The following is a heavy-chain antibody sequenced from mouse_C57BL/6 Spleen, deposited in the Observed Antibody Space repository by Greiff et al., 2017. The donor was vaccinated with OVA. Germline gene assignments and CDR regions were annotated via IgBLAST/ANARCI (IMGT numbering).Heavy chain of an antibody. CDR3: ASHYGYDCDY. Sequence: QVQLQQPGAELVKPGASVKLSCKASGYTFTSYWMHWVKQRPGQGLEWIGMIHPNSGSTNYNEKLQSKAKLTVDKSSSKAYMQLSSLTSEDSAVYYCASHYGYDCDYWGQGTTLTVSS. CDR2: IHPNSGST. CDR1: GYTFTSYW. J-gene: IGHJ2*01. D-gene: IGHD2-2*01. V-gene: IGHV1-64*01.